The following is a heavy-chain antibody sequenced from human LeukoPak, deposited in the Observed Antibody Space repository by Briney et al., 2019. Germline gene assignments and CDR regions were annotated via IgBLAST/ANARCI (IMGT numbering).Heavy chain of an antibody. Sequence: ASVTVSFKVSGYTLTQLSMHWVRHAPGKGGEGMGGFDPEYGETLYVQKFQGRVTITEDRSTHKAYMELSSLRSEDTAVYYCATDSGDKNCYFYYWGQGTLVTVSS. CDR1: GYTLTQLS. CDR3: ATDSGDKNCYFYY. CDR2: FDPEYGET. D-gene: IGHD4-23*01. J-gene: IGHJ4*02. V-gene: IGHV1-24*01.